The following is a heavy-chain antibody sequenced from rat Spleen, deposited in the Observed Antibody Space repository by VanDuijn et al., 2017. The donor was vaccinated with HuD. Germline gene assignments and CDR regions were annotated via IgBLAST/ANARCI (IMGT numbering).Heavy chain of an antibody. Sequence: EVRLVESGGGLVRPGGSLKVSCEASAFIFRNYDMVWVRQAPTQGLEWVAAISPSGGTTYYRDSVKGRFTVSRDNAKSTLYLQMDSLRSEDTATYYCGRTSLQWFRMDAWGQGTSLTVSS. D-gene: IGHD1-1*01. V-gene: IGHV5-25*01. J-gene: IGHJ4*01. CDR3: GRTSLQWFRMDA. CDR1: AFIFRNYD. CDR2: ISPSGGTT.